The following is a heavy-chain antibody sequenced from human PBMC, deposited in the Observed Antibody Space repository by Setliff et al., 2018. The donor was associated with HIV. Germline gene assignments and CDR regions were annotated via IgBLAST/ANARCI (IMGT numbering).Heavy chain of an antibody. CDR1: GGSIGTTGHY. CDR3: ARHPHDSSWKPLHFDS. CDR2: LFDSANI. V-gene: IGHV4-39*01. J-gene: IGHJ4*02. Sequence: SETLSLTCTVSGGSIGTTGHYWGWVRQPPGKGLEWIASLFDSANIYTHPSLRSRVTISVDTSETQLSLTLTSVTAADTAVYYCARHPHDSSWKPLHFDSWGQGRLVTVSS. D-gene: IGHD2-2*01.